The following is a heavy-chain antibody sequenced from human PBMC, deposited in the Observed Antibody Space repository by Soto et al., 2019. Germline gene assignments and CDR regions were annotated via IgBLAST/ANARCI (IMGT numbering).Heavy chain of an antibody. CDR2: IYYSGST. CDR3: ARAGYSSGWAGAFDYFDY. D-gene: IGHD6-19*01. J-gene: IGHJ4*01. V-gene: IGHV4-59*01. Sequence: PSETLSLTCTVSGGSISSYYWSWIRQPPGKGLEWIGYIYYSGSTNYNPSLKSRVTISVDTSKNQFSLKLSSVTAADTAVYYCARAGYSSGWAGAFDYFDYWG. CDR1: GGSISSYY.